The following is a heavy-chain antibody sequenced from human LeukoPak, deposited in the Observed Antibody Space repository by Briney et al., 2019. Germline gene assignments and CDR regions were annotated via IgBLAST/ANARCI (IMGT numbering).Heavy chain of an antibody. CDR1: GGSISSSSYF. V-gene: IGHV4-39*01. CDR3: ARQGYGALDY. Sequence: SETLSLTCSVSGGSISSSSYFWVWIRQPPGKGLEWIGSIFYSGSTYYSPSLKSRVTISIDPSKRQFSLQLTSLTAADTAVYYCARQGYGALDYWGQGTLVTVSS. D-gene: IGHD3-10*01. CDR2: IFYSGST. J-gene: IGHJ4*02.